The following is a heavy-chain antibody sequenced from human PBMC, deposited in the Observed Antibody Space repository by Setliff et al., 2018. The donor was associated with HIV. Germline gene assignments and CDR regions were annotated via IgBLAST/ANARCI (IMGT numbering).Heavy chain of an antibody. V-gene: IGHV1-18*01. CDR3: ARVPVSSYYYYMDV. CDR1: GFPFINYH. J-gene: IGHJ6*03. D-gene: IGHD6-13*01. Sequence: ASVKVSCKASGFPFINYHITWVRQAPGQGLEWVGSISASSVNTNYTQGRVTMTTDISTSTAYMELRSLRSGDTAVYYCARVPVSSYYYYMDVWG. CDR2: ISASSVNT.